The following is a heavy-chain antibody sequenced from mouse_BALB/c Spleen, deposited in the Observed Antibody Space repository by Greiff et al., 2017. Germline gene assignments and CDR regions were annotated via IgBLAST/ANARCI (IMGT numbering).Heavy chain of an antibody. V-gene: IGHV3-6*02. D-gene: IGHD1-3*01. J-gene: IGHJ3*01. CDR3: AGGKGAWFAY. CDR1: GYSITSGYY. Sequence: VQLQQSGPGLVKPSQSLSLTCSVTGYSITSGYYWNWIRQFPGNKLEWMGYISYDGSNNYNPSLKNRISITRDTSKNQFFLKLNSVTTEDTATYYCAGGKGAWFAYWGQGTLVTVSA. CDR2: ISYDGSN.